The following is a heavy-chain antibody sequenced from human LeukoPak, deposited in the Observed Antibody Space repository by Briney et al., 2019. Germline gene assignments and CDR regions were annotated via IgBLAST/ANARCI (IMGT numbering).Heavy chain of an antibody. CDR1: GGTFSSYA. CDR3: ARVPPATAHYYYYGMDV. D-gene: IGHD2-2*01. V-gene: IGHV1-69*13. J-gene: IGHJ6*04. CDR2: IIPIFGTA. Sequence: SVKVSCKASGGTFSSYAISWVRQAPGQGLEWMGGIIPIFGTANYAQKFQGRVAITADESTSTAYMELSSLRSEDTTVYYCARVPPATAHYYYYGMDVWGKGTTVTVSS.